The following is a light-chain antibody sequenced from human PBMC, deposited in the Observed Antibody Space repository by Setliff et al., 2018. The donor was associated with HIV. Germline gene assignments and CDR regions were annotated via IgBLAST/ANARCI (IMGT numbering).Light chain of an antibody. CDR2: QAS. CDR1: SGDVGRYNL. V-gene: IGLV2-23*01. Sequence: SVLTQPASVSGSPGQSITISCTGTSGDVGRYNLVSWYQQQPGKPPKLMIYQASKRPSGVSNRFSGSKSGNTASLTISGLQAEDEADHYCCSNTGSNTYVFGTGTKVTVL. CDR3: CSNTGSNTYV. J-gene: IGLJ1*01.